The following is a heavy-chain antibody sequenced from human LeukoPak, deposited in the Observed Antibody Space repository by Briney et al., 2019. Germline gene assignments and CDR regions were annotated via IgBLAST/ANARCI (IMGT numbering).Heavy chain of an antibody. Sequence: GGSLRLSCVGSGFDFSDYGMNWVRQAPGKGLEFVSSISSTGGYLYHAESVKGRFTMSRDNAENSVYLQMNSLSVEDTAVYFCVVDHYGNSGYLLWGQGTRVTV. D-gene: IGHD3-22*01. J-gene: IGHJ4*02. CDR3: VVDHYGNSGYLL. V-gene: IGHV3-21*01. CDR1: GFDFSDYG. CDR2: ISSTGGYL.